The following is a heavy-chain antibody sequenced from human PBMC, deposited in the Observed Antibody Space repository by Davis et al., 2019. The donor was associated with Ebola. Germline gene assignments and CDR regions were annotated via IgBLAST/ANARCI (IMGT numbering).Heavy chain of an antibody. Sequence: ASVKVSCKASGYTFTSHYMHWVRQAPGQGLEWMGLINPSDGSTNYAQKFQGTVTMTRDTSTSTVYMDLSSLRSEDTVVYYCARSDLPPAPQFDYWGQGTLVTVSS. CDR2: INPSDGST. V-gene: IGHV1-46*01. J-gene: IGHJ4*02. D-gene: IGHD2-2*01. CDR1: GYTFTSHY. CDR3: ARSDLPPAPQFDY.